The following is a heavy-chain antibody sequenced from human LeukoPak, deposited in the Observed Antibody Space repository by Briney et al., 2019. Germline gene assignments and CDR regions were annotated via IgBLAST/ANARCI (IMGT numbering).Heavy chain of an antibody. CDR2: INPSGGST. V-gene: IGHV1-46*01. CDR3: ARDRRGYYYYYYYMDV. J-gene: IGHJ6*03. CDR1: GYTFTSYY. Sequence: ASVKVCCKASGYTFTSYYMHWVRQAPGQGLEWVGIINPSGGSTSYAQKFQGRVTMTRDMSTSTVYMELSSLRSEDTAVYYGARDRRGYYYYYYYMDVWGKGTTVTVSS.